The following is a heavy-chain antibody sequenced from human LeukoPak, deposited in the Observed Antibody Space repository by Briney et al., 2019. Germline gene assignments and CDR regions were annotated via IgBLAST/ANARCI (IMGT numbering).Heavy chain of an antibody. Sequence: GGSLRLSCAASGFTFSTYGMTWVRQAPGKGLEWVSSIDGSGYNTYYADSVKGRFTISRDNSKNTLYLQVSSLRAEDTAVYYCARYYGSGSYHDYWGQGTLVTVSS. J-gene: IGHJ4*02. D-gene: IGHD3-10*01. CDR1: GFTFSTYG. V-gene: IGHV3-23*01. CDR2: IDGSGYNT. CDR3: ARYYGSGSYHDY.